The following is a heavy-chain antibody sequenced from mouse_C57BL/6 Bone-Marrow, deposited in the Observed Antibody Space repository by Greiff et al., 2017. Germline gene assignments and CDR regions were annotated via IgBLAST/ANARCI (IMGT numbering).Heavy chain of an antibody. CDR3: ASPLVLLIYARDY. Sequence: EVQLQQSVAELVRPGASVKLSCTASGYNIKNTYMHWVKQRPEQGLEWIGRIDPANGNTNYAAKFQGKATITADTSSNTAYLQLSSLTSEDTAIYYGASPLVLLIYARDYWGQGTLVTVSA. CDR1: GYNIKNTY. CDR2: IDPANGNT. J-gene: IGHJ4*01. D-gene: IGHD1-1*01. V-gene: IGHV14-3*01.